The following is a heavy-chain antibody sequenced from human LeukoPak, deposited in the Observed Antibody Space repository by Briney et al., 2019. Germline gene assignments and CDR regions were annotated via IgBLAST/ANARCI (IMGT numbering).Heavy chain of an antibody. Sequence: GGSLRLSCAASGFAFSSYAMNWVRQAPGKGLEWVSFITSSSNAVYYADSMKGRFTVSRDNAENSMYLQMNSLRAEDTAVYNCARDRMGGSFDYWGQGTLVTVSS. CDR2: ITSSSNAV. CDR1: GFAFSSYA. J-gene: IGHJ4*02. CDR3: ARDRMGGSFDY. V-gene: IGHV3-48*01. D-gene: IGHD2-15*01.